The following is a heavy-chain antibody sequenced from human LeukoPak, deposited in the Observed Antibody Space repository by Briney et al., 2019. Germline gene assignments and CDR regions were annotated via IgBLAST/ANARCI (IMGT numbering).Heavy chain of an antibody. CDR1: GGTFSSYA. CDR2: INAGNGNT. D-gene: IGHD4-17*01. CDR3: ARGRMTTVTN. Sequence: ASVKVSCKASGGTFSSYAIGWVRQAPGQRLEWMGWINAGNGNTKYSQKFQGRVTITRDTSASTAYMELSSLRSEDTAVYYCARGRMTTVTNWGQGTLVTVSS. V-gene: IGHV1-3*01. J-gene: IGHJ4*02.